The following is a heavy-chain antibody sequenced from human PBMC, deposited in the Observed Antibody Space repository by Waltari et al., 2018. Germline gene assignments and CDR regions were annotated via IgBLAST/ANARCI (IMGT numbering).Heavy chain of an antibody. V-gene: IGHV1-69*14. Sequence: QVQLVQSGAEVNKPGPSLKVSCKASGGTFSSYAISRVRRAPGQGREWMGGIIPIFGTANYAQKFQGRVTITADKSTGTAYMELSSLRSEDTAVYYCARQGWVPYNWFDPWGQGTLVTVSS. D-gene: IGHD6-19*01. CDR1: GGTFSSYA. J-gene: IGHJ5*02. CDR3: ARQGWVPYNWFDP. CDR2: IIPIFGTA.